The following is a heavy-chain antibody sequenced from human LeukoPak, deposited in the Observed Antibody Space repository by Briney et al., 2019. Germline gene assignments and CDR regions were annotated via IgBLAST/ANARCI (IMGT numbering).Heavy chain of an antibody. D-gene: IGHD6-13*01. CDR1: GFSFSHYW. CDR2: INHSGST. J-gene: IGHJ3*02. Sequence: PGGSLRLSCEASGFSFSHYWMHWVRQAPGKGLEWIGEINHSGSTNYNPSLKSRVTISVDTSKNQFSLKLSSVTAADTAVYYCARALLGSSWYIRGAFDIWGQGTMVTVSS. CDR3: ARALLGSSWYIRGAFDI. V-gene: IGHV4-34*01.